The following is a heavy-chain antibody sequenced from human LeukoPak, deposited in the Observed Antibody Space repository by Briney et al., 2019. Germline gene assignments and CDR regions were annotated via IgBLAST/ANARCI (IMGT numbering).Heavy chain of an antibody. Sequence: GGSLRLSCAASGFTFSSYGMHWVRQAPGKGLEWVAVIWYDGSNKYYADSVKGRFTISRDNSKNTLYLQMNSLRAEDTAVYYCARVDYYGSGSYSDFDYWGQGTLVTVSS. D-gene: IGHD3-10*01. J-gene: IGHJ4*02. CDR2: IWYDGSNK. CDR3: ARVDYYGSGSYSDFDY. CDR1: GFTFSSYG. V-gene: IGHV3-33*01.